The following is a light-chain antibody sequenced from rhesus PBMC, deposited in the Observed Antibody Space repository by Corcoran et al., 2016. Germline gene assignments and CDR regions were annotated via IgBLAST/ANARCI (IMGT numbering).Light chain of an antibody. V-gene: IGLV2S7*01. Sequence: QSAPTQPPSVSGSPGQSVTISCTGSSSDIGGYDYVSWYQQYPGKAPKLMIYGVSDHPSGVSDRFSGSKSGNTASLTISGLQTEDEADYFCCSYSSRTTFYIFGSGTRLSVL. J-gene: IGLJ1*01. CDR2: GVS. CDR3: CSYSSRTTFYI. CDR1: SSDIGGYDY.